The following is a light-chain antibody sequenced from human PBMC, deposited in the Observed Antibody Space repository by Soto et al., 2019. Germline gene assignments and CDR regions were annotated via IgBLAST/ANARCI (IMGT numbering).Light chain of an antibody. Sequence: QSVLTQPASLSGSPGQSIPISCSGTRSDIGSYNYVAWYQQFPGKTPKILIYGVSNRPSGVSSRFSGSKSGNTASLTISGLQAEDEADYYCISYTGSSTSYVFGSGTKVTVL. CDR3: ISYTGSSTSYV. J-gene: IGLJ1*01. CDR1: RSDIGSYNY. V-gene: IGLV2-14*01. CDR2: GVS.